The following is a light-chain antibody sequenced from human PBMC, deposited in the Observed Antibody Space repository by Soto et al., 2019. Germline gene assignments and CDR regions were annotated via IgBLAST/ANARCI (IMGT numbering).Light chain of an antibody. V-gene: IGKV1-39*01. CDR3: QQSYSTPYT. J-gene: IGKJ2*01. CDR2: AAS. Sequence: DIQMTQSPSSLSASVGDRVTITCRASQSTSSYLNWYQQKPGKAPKLLIYAASSLQSGVPSRFSGSGSGTDFTLTISSLQPDDFATYYCQQSYSTPYTFGQGTKLELK. CDR1: QSTSSY.